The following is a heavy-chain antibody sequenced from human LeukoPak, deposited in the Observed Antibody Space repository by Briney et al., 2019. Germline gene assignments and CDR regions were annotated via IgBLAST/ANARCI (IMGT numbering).Heavy chain of an antibody. CDR2: ISGSGGST. Sequence: GGTLRLSCAASGFAFSSYGMSWVRQAPGKGLEWVSAISGSGGSTYYADSVKGRFTISRDNSRNTVYLQMNSLRAEDTAVYYCAKDDRWLQFCCWGQGTLVTVSA. J-gene: IGHJ4*02. D-gene: IGHD5-24*01. CDR1: GFAFSSYG. CDR3: AKDDRWLQFCC. V-gene: IGHV3-23*01.